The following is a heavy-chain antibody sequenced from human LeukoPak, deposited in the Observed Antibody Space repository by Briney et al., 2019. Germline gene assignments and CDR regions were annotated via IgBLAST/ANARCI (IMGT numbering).Heavy chain of an antibody. CDR3: AILIWTGAFDI. D-gene: IGHD3-16*01. Sequence: ASVKVSCKASGYSFSSYGISWVRQAPGQGLEWMGWISAYNGNTNYAPKLQGRVTMTRDTSTSTVYMELSSLRSEDTAVYYCAILIWTGAFDIWGQGTMVTVSS. CDR2: ISAYNGNT. J-gene: IGHJ3*02. V-gene: IGHV1-18*01. CDR1: GYSFSSYG.